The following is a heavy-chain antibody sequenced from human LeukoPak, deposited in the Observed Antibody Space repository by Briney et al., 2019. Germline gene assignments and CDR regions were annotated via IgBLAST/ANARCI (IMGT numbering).Heavy chain of an antibody. D-gene: IGHD3-9*01. CDR1: GFTFSSYS. V-gene: IGHV3-21*01. J-gene: IGHJ4*02. CDR3: ARSLLRYFDWVDY. Sequence: GGSLRLSWAASGFTFSSYSMNWVRQAPGKGLEWVSSISSSSSYIYYADSVKGRFTISRDNAKNSLYLQMNSLRAEDTAVYYCARSLLRYFDWVDYWGQGTLVTVSS. CDR2: ISSSSSYI.